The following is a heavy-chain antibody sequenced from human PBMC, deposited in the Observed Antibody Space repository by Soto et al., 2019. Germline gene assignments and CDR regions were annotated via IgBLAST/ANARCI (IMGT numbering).Heavy chain of an antibody. CDR2: IYYSGST. Sequence: SETLYLTCTVSGGSISSDDYYWSWIRQPPGKGLEWIGYIYYSGSTYSNPSFKSRLTISVDTSKNQFSLNLSSVTAADTATYFCARAARRDRRPGTVTRYYFDYWGQGTLVTVSS. V-gene: IGHV4-30-4*01. J-gene: IGHJ4*02. CDR3: ARAARRDRRPGTVTRYYFDY. D-gene: IGHD3-10*01. CDR1: GGSISSDDYY.